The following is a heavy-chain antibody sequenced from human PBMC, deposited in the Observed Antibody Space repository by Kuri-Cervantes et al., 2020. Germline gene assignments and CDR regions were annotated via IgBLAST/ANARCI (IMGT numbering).Heavy chain of an antibody. Sequence: GESLKISCAASGFTFSSYAMSWVRQAPGKGLEWVSAISGSGGSTYYADSVKGRFTISRDNSKNTLYLQMNSLRVEDTGVYYCVKDGKTNGKQVGPYYFDYWGQGTLVTVSS. V-gene: IGHV3-23*01. J-gene: IGHJ4*02. CDR1: GFTFSSYA. CDR3: VKDGKTNGKQVGPYYFDY. CDR2: ISGSGGST. D-gene: IGHD1/OR15-1a*01.